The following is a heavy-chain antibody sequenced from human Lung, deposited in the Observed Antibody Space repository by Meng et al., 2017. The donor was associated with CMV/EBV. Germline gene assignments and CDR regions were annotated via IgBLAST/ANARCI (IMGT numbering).Heavy chain of an antibody. J-gene: IGHJ4*02. D-gene: IGHD2-8*01. V-gene: IGHV3-7*02. CDR2: IKEDGSEK. Sequence: QLGGSGGGLVRAGGSLRPSCKVSGLRFSRFWMSWVRQAPGKGLEWVANIKEDGSEKYYVDSVKGRFTISRDNAKNSLYLQMNSLRVEDTAVYYCRDGHYSGRWGQGTLVTVSS. CDR3: RDGHYSGR. CDR1: GLRFSRFW.